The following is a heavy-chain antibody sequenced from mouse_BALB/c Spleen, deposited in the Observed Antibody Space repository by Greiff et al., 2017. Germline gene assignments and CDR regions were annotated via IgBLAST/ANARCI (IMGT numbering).Heavy chain of an antibody. CDR3: ARRGYGNYPFDY. V-gene: IGHV5-6*02. CDR2: ISSGGSYT. CDR1: GFTFSSYG. D-gene: IGHD2-1*01. J-gene: IGHJ2*01. Sequence: EVKLVESGGDLVKPGGSLKLSCAASGFTFSSYGMSWVRQTPDKRLEWVATISSGGSYTYYPDSVKGRFTISRDNAKNTLYLQMSSLKSEDTAMYYCARRGYGNYPFDYWGQGTTLTVSS.